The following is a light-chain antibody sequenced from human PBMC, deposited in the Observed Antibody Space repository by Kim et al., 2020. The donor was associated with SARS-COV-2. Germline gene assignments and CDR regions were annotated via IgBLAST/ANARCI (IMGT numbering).Light chain of an antibody. V-gene: IGLV3-1*01. CDR1: KLADKY. J-gene: IGLJ3*02. CDR3: QAWDSSTGV. Sequence: VSPGQTASITCSGDKLADKYINWYQQKPGQTPVLVIYQDTKRPSGIPERFSGSNSGNTATLTISGTQAMDEADYYCQAWDSSTGVFGGGTQLTVL. CDR2: QDT.